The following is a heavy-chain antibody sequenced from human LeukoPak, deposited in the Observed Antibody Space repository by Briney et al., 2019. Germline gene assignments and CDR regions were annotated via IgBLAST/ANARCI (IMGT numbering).Heavy chain of an antibody. D-gene: IGHD5-18*01. Sequence: PGGSLRLSCAASGFTFNTYAMGWVRQAPGKGLEWVSSISGRGDVTYYADSMRGRFTISRDNSKNTLYLQMNSLRAEDTAVYYCARDLLGYSYDAYYFDFWGQGTLVTVSS. V-gene: IGHV3-23*01. J-gene: IGHJ4*02. CDR2: ISGRGDVT. CDR1: GFTFNTYA. CDR3: ARDLLGYSYDAYYFDF.